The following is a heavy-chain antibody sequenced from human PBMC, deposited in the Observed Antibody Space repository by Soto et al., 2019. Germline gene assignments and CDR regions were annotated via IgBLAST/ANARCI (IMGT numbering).Heavy chain of an antibody. J-gene: IGHJ5*02. Sequence: QVQLVQSGAEVKKPGSSVKVSCKASGGTFSSYTIRWVRQAPGQGLEWMGRIIPILGIANYAQKFQGRVTITADKSTSTAYMELSSLRSEDTAVYYCARGVFGVVTYLNWFDPWGQGTLVTVSS. D-gene: IGHD3-3*01. CDR2: IIPILGIA. V-gene: IGHV1-69*02. CDR3: ARGVFGVVTYLNWFDP. CDR1: GGTFSSYT.